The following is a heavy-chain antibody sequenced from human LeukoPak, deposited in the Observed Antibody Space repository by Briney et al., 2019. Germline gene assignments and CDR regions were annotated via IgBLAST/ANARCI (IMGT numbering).Heavy chain of an antibody. CDR2: ISYDGSNK. Sequence: PGGSLRLSCAASGFTFSSYAMSWVRQAPGKGLEWVAVISYDGSNKYYADSVKGRFTISRDNSKNTLYLQMNSLRAEDTAVYYCAKDLSGGEGYWGQGTLVTVSS. D-gene: IGHD2-21*01. V-gene: IGHV3-30*18. CDR1: GFTFSSYA. CDR3: AKDLSGGEGY. J-gene: IGHJ4*02.